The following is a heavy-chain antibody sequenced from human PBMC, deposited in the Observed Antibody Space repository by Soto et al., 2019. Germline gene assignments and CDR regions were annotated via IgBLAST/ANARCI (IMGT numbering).Heavy chain of an antibody. D-gene: IGHD2-15*01. CDR2: IKQDGSEK. V-gene: IGHV3-7*01. CDR1: GFTFSSYW. CDR3: ARDSYCSGGSCYYYGMDV. J-gene: IGHJ6*02. Sequence: XVSRRRSGAASGFTFSSYWMSWFRQAAGKGLEWVANIKQDGSEKYYVDSVKGRFTISGDNAKNSLYLQMNRLRAEDTAVYYCARDSYCSGGSCYYYGMDVWGQGTTVIVSS.